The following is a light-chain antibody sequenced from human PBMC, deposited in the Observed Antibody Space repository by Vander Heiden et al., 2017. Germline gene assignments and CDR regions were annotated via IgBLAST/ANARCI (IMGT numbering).Light chain of an antibody. Sequence: QSVLPQPPSASGTPGQRVTISCSGSSSNIGSNTVNWNQQLPGTAPKLLIYSNNQRPSGVPDRFSGSKSGTSASLAISGLQSEDEADYYCAAWDDSLNGLVFGGGTKLTVL. J-gene: IGLJ3*02. CDR1: SSNIGSNT. CDR2: SNN. V-gene: IGLV1-44*01. CDR3: AAWDDSLNGLV.